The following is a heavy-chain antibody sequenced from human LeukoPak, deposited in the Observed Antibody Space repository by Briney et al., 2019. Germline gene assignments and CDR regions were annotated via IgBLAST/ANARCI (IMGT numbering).Heavy chain of an antibody. CDR3: ARQEYCSGGSCYTWFDP. CDR1: GYSINNYW. CDR2: IYPADSDI. D-gene: IGHD2-15*01. Sequence: GESLKISCKGSGYSINNYWIGWVRQLPGKGLEWMGIIYPADSDIRYSPSFQGQVTISADKSISTAYLQWSSLKASDTAMYYCARQEYCSGGSCYTWFDPWGQGTLVTVSS. V-gene: IGHV5-51*01. J-gene: IGHJ5*02.